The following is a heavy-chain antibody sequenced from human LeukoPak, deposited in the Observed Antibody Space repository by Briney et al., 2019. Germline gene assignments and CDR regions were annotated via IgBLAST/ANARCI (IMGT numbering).Heavy chain of an antibody. V-gene: IGHV4-59*01. D-gene: IGHD1-1*01. CDR2: IFYTGST. J-gene: IGHJ4*02. CDR3: ARVGDWNDLVY. CDR1: GGSIINYY. Sequence: SETLSLTCTVSGGSIINYYWSWIRQSPGKGRKWIGYIFYTGSTNYNPSLKSRVSISVDTSKNQFSLQLNSVTAADTAVYYCARVGDWNDLVYWGQGTLVTVSS.